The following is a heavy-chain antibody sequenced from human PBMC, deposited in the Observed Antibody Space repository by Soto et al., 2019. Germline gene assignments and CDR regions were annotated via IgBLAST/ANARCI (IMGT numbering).Heavy chain of an antibody. Sequence: QVQLQESGPGQVKPSETLFLTCTVSGGSVSSGTYYWSWIRQPAGKGLEWMGYIYRGSPNYNPSLERGATISVDTSRTQFSLMLSSVTAADTAVYYCSRDQGLGAGYFALWCRGTLVTVSS. D-gene: IGHD7-27*01. J-gene: IGHJ2*01. CDR3: SRDQGLGAGYFAL. CDR1: GGSVSSGTYY. CDR2: IYRGSP. V-gene: IGHV4-61*01.